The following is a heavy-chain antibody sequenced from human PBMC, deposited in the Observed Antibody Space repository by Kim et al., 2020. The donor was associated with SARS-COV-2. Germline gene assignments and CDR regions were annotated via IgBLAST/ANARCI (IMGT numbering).Heavy chain of an antibody. V-gene: IGHV4-31*03. CDR2: IYYSGST. Sequence: SETLSLTCTVSGGSISSGGYYWSWIRQHPGKGLEWIGYIYYSGSTYYNPSLKSRVTISVDTSKNQFSLKLSSVTAADTAVYYCARNIGITMIVVVTGWFDPGGQGTLVTVSS. J-gene: IGHJ5*02. CDR3: ARNIGITMIVVVTGWFDP. D-gene: IGHD3-22*01. CDR1: GGSISSGGYY.